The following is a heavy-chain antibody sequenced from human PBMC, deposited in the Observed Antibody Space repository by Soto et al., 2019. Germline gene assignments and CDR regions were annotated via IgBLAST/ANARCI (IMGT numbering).Heavy chain of an antibody. Sequence: SSETLSLTCGVSGGTISSGGYSWSWIRQPPGKGLEWIGYIYHSGSSYYNPSLKSRVTISVDRSRKQFSLKLTSVTAAETAVYYCARTSYDILTGRLDAFDIWGQGTMVTVSS. D-gene: IGHD3-9*01. V-gene: IGHV4-30-2*01. CDR2: IYHSGSS. CDR3: ARTSYDILTGRLDAFDI. CDR1: GGTISSGGYS. J-gene: IGHJ3*02.